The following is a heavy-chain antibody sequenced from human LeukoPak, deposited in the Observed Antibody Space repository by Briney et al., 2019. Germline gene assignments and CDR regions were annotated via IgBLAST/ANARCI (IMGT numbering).Heavy chain of an antibody. CDR2: IYYSGST. J-gene: IGHJ5*02. CDR1: GGSISSYY. D-gene: IGHD6-19*01. V-gene: IGHV4-59*08. CDR3: ARHHSSGWGPGWFDP. Sequence: SETLSLTCTVSGGSISSYYWSWIRQPPGKGLEWIGYIYYSGSTYYNPSLKSRVTISVDTSKNQFSLKLSSVTAADTAVYYCARHHSSGWGPGWFDPWGQGTLVTVSS.